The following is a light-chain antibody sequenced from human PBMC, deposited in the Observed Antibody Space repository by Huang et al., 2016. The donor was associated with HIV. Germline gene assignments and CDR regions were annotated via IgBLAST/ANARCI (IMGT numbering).Light chain of an antibody. J-gene: IGKJ2*01. CDR2: GAS. CDR1: QSISSN. Sequence: IVMTQSPATLSVSPGERATLSCSASQSISSNLAWYQQKPGQAPRLLIYGASNRAIGIPARCSGSGCGTEFTLTISSLQSEDVAVYYCQQYNNRYTFGQGTKLEIK. V-gene: IGKV3-15*01. CDR3: QQYNNRYT.